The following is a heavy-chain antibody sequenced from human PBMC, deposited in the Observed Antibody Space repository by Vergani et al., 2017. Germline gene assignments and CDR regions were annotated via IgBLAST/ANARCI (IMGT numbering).Heavy chain of an antibody. Sequence: QVQLVHSGAEVKKPGASVKVSCKASGYTFTGYYMHWVRQAPGQGLEWMGWINPNSGGTNYAQKFQGRVTMTRDTSISTAYMELSRLRSDDTAVYYCARDEDYGDYYYYYGMDVWGQGTTVTVSS. CDR3: ARDEDYGDYYYYYGMDV. CDR2: INPNSGGT. J-gene: IGHJ6*02. D-gene: IGHD4-17*01. V-gene: IGHV1-2*02. CDR1: GYTFTGYY.